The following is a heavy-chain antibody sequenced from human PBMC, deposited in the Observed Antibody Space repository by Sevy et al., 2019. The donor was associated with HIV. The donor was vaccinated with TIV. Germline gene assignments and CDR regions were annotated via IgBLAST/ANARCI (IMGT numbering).Heavy chain of an antibody. D-gene: IGHD4-17*01. CDR3: VKGPHPAVTTSYALDV. J-gene: IGHJ6*02. V-gene: IGHV3-30*02. CDR1: GFIFKSYG. CDR2: IRNDGSTK. Sequence: GGSLKLSCAASGFIFKSYGMHWVRQAPGKGLEWVTFIRNDGSTKYYADSVRGRFTASRDNSKSTLYLQMNSLRPEDTAVYYCVKGPHPAVTTSYALDVWGQGTTVTVSS.